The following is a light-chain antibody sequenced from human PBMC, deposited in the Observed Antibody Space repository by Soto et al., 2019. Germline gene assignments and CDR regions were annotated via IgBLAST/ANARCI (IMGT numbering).Light chain of an antibody. CDR1: QSIGSSY. J-gene: IGKJ1*01. CDR2: GAS. Sequence: EMALTQSPGTLSLSLGERATLSCRASQSIGSSYLAWYQQKPGQAPRLLIYGASTRATGIPDRFSGGGSGTDFTLTINRVEPEDFATYYCQQGYSTPWTFGQGTKVEIK. CDR3: QQGYSTPWT. V-gene: IGKV3-20*01.